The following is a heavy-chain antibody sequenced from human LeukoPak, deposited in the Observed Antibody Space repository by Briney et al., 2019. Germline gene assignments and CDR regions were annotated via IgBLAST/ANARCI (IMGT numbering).Heavy chain of an antibody. J-gene: IGHJ4*02. Sequence: PGRSLRLSCAASGFTISDYGMHWVRQAPGKGLEWVAVIANDGRDKKYADSVRGRFTISRDNSKNTVYLQMNSLRAEDTAVFYCVKDMKIKAAGYYFDYWGQGTLVAVSS. CDR3: VKDMKIKAAGYYFDY. D-gene: IGHD6-13*01. V-gene: IGHV3-30*18. CDR2: IANDGRDK. CDR1: GFTISDYG.